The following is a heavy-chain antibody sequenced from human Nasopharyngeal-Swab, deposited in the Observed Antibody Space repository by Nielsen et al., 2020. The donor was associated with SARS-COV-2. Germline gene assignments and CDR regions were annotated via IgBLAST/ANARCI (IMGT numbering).Heavy chain of an antibody. CDR3: ASDLSGRDDN. Sequence: GESLNISCAASGFTFRNYWMHWVRQAPGKGLEWVSRSNEDGSITSYADSVKGRFAITRDNAKNTLYLQMNSLRAEDTAVYFCASDLSGRDDNWGQGTLVTVAA. CDR1: GFTFRNYW. J-gene: IGHJ4*02. V-gene: IGHV3-74*01. CDR2: SNEDGSIT. D-gene: IGHD6-19*01.